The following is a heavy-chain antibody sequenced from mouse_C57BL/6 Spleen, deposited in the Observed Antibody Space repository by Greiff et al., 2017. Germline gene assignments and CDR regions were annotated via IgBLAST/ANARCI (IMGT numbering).Heavy chain of an antibody. V-gene: IGHV1-26*01. Sequence: EVMLQQSGPELVKPGASVKISCKASGYTFTDYYMNWVKQSHGKSLEWIGDINPNNGGTSYNQKFKGKATLTVDKSSSTAYMELRSLTSEDSAVYYCARSSYYGSSYWYFDVWGTGTTVTVSS. D-gene: IGHD1-1*01. J-gene: IGHJ1*03. CDR2: INPNNGGT. CDR3: ARSSYYGSSYWYFDV. CDR1: GYTFTDYY.